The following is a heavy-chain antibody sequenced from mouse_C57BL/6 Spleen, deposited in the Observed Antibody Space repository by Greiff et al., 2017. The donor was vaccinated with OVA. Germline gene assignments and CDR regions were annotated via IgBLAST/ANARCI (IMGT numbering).Heavy chain of an antibody. CDR3: ARGPIYDGSPGFAY. CDR1: GYTFTSYW. V-gene: IGHV1-69*01. Sequence: QVQLQQPGAELVMPGASVKLSCKASGYTFTSYWMHWVKQRPGQGLEWIGEIDPSDSYTNYNQKFKGKSTLTVDKSSSTAYMQLSSPTSEDSAVYYCARGPIYDGSPGFAYWGQGTLVTVSA. D-gene: IGHD2-3*01. J-gene: IGHJ3*01. CDR2: IDPSDSYT.